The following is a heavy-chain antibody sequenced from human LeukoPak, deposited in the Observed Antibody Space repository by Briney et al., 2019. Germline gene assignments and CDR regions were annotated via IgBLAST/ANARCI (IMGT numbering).Heavy chain of an antibody. D-gene: IGHD5-12*01. CDR1: GFTFSDYG. V-gene: IGHV3-33*01. J-gene: IGHJ4*02. CDR2: IRYDGSTI. CDR3: ARAYSRESGYDFVFGY. Sequence: GTSLRPSCAASGFTFSDYGMHWVRQAPGKGLEWVAVIRYDGSTIYYADSVKGRFTISRDDSKKTLYLQMDSLRAEDTAVYYCARAYSRESGYDFVFGYWGQGTLVTDSS.